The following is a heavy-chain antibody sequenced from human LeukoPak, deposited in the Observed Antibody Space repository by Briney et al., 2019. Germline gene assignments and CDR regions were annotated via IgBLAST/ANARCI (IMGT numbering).Heavy chain of an antibody. CDR2: IYHSGST. CDR1: GYSISSGYY. V-gene: IGHV4-38-2*02. D-gene: IGHD3-10*01. J-gene: IGHJ6*03. CDR3: ARGRVLLWFGEPIYYYMDV. Sequence: SETLSLTCTVSGYSISSGYYWGWIRQPPGKGLEWIGSIYHSGSTYYNPSLKSRVTISVDTSKNQFSLKLSSVTAADTAVYYCARGRVLLWFGEPIYYYMDVWGKGTTVTVSS.